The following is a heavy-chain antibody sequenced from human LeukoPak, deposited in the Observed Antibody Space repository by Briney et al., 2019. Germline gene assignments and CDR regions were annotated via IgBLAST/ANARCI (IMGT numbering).Heavy chain of an antibody. J-gene: IGHJ4*02. Sequence: GGSLRLSCAASGFTFSSYAMSWVRQAPGKGLEWVSAISGSGGSTYYADAVKGRFTISRDNSKNTLYLQMNSLRAEDTAVYYCAKDMASGRRIDYWGQGTLVTVSS. CDR2: ISGSGGST. CDR3: AKDMASGRRIDY. V-gene: IGHV3-23*01. CDR1: GFTFSSYA. D-gene: IGHD1-26*01.